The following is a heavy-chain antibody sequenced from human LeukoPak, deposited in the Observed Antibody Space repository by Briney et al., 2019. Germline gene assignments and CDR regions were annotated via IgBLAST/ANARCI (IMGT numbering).Heavy chain of an antibody. CDR1: GYTFTSYA. Sequence: ASVNVSCKASGYTFTSYAMNWVRQAPGQGLEWMGWINTNTGNPTYAQGFTGRFVFSLDTSVSTAYLQISSLKAEDTAVYYCARGNWNDVSYYYGMDVWGQGTTVTVSS. V-gene: IGHV7-4-1*02. D-gene: IGHD1-1*01. CDR3: ARGNWNDVSYYYGMDV. CDR2: INTNTGNP. J-gene: IGHJ6*02.